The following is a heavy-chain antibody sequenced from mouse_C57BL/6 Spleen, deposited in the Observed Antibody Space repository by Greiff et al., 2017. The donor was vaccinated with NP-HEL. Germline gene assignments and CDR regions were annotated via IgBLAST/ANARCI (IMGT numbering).Heavy chain of an antibody. J-gene: IGHJ2*01. D-gene: IGHD1-1*01. CDR3: TRSSNPTTVVATNY. CDR1: GYTFTDYE. V-gene: IGHV1-15*01. Sequence: VQLQQSGAELVRPGASVTLSCKASGYTFTDYEMHWVKQTPVHGLEWIGAIDPETGGTAYNQKFKGKAILTADKSSSTAYMELRSLTSEDSAVYYCTRSSNPTTVVATNYWGQGTTLTVSS. CDR2: IDPETGGT.